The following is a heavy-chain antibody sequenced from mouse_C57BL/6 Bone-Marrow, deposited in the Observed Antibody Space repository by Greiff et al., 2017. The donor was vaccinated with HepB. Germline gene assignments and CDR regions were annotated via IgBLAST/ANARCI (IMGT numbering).Heavy chain of an antibody. Sequence: DVKLVESGGDLVKPGGSLKLSCAASGFTFSSYGMSWVRQTPDKRLEWVATISSGGSYTYYPDSVKGRFTISRDNAKNTLYLQMSSLKSEDTAMYYCARPNWDVDYAMDYWGQGTSVTVSS. V-gene: IGHV5-6*02. CDR3: ARPNWDVDYAMDY. J-gene: IGHJ4*01. D-gene: IGHD4-1*02. CDR2: ISSGGSYT. CDR1: GFTFSSYG.